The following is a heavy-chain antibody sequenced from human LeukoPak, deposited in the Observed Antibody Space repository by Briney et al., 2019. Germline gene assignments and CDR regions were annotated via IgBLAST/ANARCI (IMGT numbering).Heavy chain of an antibody. CDR2: INTKTGRT. CDR1: GYTFTDYY. J-gene: IGHJ5*02. CDR3: ARADFIDAGPYVIAP. V-gene: IGHV1-2*02. Sequence: GASVRVSCKTSGYTFTDYYIHWVRQAPGQGLEWMGWINTKTGRTSFARTFQGRVTLTRDPSITTVYMDMAWLTSDDTAIYFCARADFIDAGPYVIAPWGQETLVTVSS. D-gene: IGHD3-3*01.